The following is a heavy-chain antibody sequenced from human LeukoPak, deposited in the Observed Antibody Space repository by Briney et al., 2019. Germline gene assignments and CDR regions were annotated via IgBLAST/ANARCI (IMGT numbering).Heavy chain of an antibody. V-gene: IGHV4-59*01. Sequence: PSETLSLTCTVSGGSISSYYWSWIRQPPGKGLEWIGYIYYSGSTNYNPSLKSRVTISVDTSKSQFSLKLSSVTAADTAVYYCARAGPHYYGSGSYYFDYWGQGTLVTVSS. CDR1: GGSISSYY. D-gene: IGHD3-10*01. CDR3: ARAGPHYYGSGSYYFDY. J-gene: IGHJ4*02. CDR2: IYYSGST.